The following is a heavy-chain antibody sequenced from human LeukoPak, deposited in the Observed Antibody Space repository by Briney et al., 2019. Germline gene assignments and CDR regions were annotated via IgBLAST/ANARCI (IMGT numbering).Heavy chain of an antibody. Sequence: ASVKVSCKASGYTFASYGISWVRQAPGQGLEWMGWISAYNGNTNYAQKLQGRVTMTTDTSTSTAYMELRSLRSDDTAVYYCARSQGYFDSSGYYQYWGQGTLVTVSS. J-gene: IGHJ4*02. CDR1: GYTFASYG. CDR2: ISAYNGNT. V-gene: IGHV1-18*01. D-gene: IGHD3-22*01. CDR3: ARSQGYFDSSGYYQY.